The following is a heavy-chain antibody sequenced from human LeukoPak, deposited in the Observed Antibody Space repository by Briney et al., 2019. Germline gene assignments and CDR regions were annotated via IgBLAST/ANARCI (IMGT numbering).Heavy chain of an antibody. D-gene: IGHD1-1*01. CDR2: ISGSTNTI. CDR1: GLSFSTYR. CDR3: ARSSGYNWNFDY. J-gene: IGHJ4*02. V-gene: IGHV3-48*02. Sequence: GGSLRLSCAASGLSFSTYRMNWVRQAPGKGLEWVSHISGSTNTIYYADSVKGRFTISRDNAKNSLYLQMNSLSDEDTAVFYCARSSGYNWNFDYWGQGTLVTVSS.